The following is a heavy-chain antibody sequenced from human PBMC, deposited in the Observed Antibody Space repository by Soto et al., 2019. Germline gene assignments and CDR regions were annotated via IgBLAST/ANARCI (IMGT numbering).Heavy chain of an antibody. V-gene: IGHV3-33*01. CDR2: IWYDGSNK. J-gene: IGHJ5*02. Sequence: GGSLRLPCAASGFTFSSYGMHWVRQAPGKGLEWVAVIWYDGSNKYYADSVKGRFTISRDNSKNTLYLQMNSLRAEDTAVYYCARDPDTSLNYYDSSGYYDPWGQGTLVTVSS. D-gene: IGHD3-22*01. CDR3: ARDPDTSLNYYDSSGYYDP. CDR1: GFTFSSYG.